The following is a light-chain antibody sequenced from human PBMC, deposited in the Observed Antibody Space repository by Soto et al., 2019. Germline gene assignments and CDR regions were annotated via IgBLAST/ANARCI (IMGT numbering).Light chain of an antibody. J-gene: IGKJ1*01. CDR1: QSISRY. Sequence: DIQMTQSPSYLSASVGDRVTITCRASQSISRYLNWYQQKPGKAPKLLIYAASSLQSGVPSRFSGSGSGTDFTLTISSLQPEDFATYYCQQSYSTWTCGQGTKVEIK. CDR3: QQSYSTWT. CDR2: AAS. V-gene: IGKV1-39*01.